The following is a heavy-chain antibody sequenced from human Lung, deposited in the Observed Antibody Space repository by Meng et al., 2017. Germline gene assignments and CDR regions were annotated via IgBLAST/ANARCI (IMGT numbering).Heavy chain of an antibody. CDR3: ASYCRGTSCATY. J-gene: IGHJ4*02. V-gene: IGHV1-2*06. CDR2: VNPNNGGT. D-gene: IGHD2-15*01. CDR1: GYTFTGSY. Sequence: VQLVQSGAEGKKPGASVKVSCKASGYTFTGSYMHWVRQAPGQGLEWMGRVNPNNGGTNYAQKFQGRVTMTRDTSISTAYLELSRLTSDDTAVYYCASYCRGTSCATYWCQGSLVTVSS.